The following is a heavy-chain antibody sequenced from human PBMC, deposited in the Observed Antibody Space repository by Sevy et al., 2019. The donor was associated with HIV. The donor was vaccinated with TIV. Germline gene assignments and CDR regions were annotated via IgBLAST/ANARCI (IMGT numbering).Heavy chain of an antibody. D-gene: IGHD4-17*01. CDR3: VKGPHPAVTTSYALDV. CDR1: GFTFKSYG. V-gene: IGHV3-30*02. J-gene: IGHJ6*02. Sequence: GGSLRLSCAASGFTFKSYGMHWVRQAPGKGLEWVTFVRNDGSTKYYADSVRGRFTASRDNSKNTLYLQMNSLIPEDTAVYYCVKGPHPAVTTSYALDVWGQGTTVTVSS. CDR2: VRNDGSTK.